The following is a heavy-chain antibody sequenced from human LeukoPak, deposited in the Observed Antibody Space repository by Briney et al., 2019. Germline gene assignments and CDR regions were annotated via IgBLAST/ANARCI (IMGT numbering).Heavy chain of an antibody. Sequence: ASVKVSCKASGYTLTSFGITWVRQAPGQGLEWMGWISNFDGKTNYAQKFDGRVTVTTDSSTSTAYLELIRLKSDDTAVYYCARDLPFEGVLEWLLEYWGQGTLVTVSS. J-gene: IGHJ1*01. CDR1: GYTLTSFG. D-gene: IGHD3-3*01. CDR3: ARDLPFEGVLEWLLEY. CDR2: ISNFDGKT. V-gene: IGHV1-18*04.